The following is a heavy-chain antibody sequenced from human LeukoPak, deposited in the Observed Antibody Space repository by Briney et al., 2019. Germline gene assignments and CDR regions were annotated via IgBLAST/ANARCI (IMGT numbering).Heavy chain of an antibody. V-gene: IGHV3-21*01. J-gene: IGHJ4*02. Sequence: PGGSLRLSCAASGFTFSTYSMNWVRQAPGKGLEWVSSITSSSTYIYYADSMKGRFTISRDNAKNSLYLQMDSLRAEDTAVYYCARGSSGSYYTLFDYRGQGTLVTVSS. CDR1: GFTFSTYS. CDR3: ARGSSGSYYTLFDY. CDR2: ITSSSTYI. D-gene: IGHD1-26*01.